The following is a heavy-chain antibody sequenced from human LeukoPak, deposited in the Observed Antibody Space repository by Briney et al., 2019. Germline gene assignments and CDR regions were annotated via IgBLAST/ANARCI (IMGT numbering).Heavy chain of an antibody. D-gene: IGHD2-2*01. CDR2: ISGSGGST. V-gene: IGHV3-23*01. Sequence: GGSLRLSCAASGFIFSSYAMSWVRQAPGKGLEWVSAISGSGGSTYYADSVKGRFTISRDNSKNTLYLQMNSLRAEDTAVYYCAKDTVVVPAAMDAFDIWGQGTMVTVSS. CDR1: GFIFSSYA. CDR3: AKDTVVVPAAMDAFDI. J-gene: IGHJ3*02.